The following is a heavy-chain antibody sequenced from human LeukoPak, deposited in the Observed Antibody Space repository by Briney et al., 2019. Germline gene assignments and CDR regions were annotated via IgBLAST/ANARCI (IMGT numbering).Heavy chain of an antibody. CDR1: GFTFSSYS. CDR3: ARDGTGATDLPEYFQH. J-gene: IGHJ1*01. CDR2: ISSSSSYI. V-gene: IGHV3-21*01. Sequence: GGSLRLSCAASGFTFSSYSMNWVRQAPGKGLEWVSSISSSSSYIYYADSVKGRFTISRDNAKNLLYLQMNSLRAEDTAVYYCARDGTGATDLPEYFQHWGQGTLVTVSS. D-gene: IGHD1-26*01.